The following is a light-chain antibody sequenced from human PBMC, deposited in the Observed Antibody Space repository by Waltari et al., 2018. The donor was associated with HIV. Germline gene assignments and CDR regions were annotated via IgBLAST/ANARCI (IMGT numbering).Light chain of an antibody. V-gene: IGKV2-30*01. Sequence: NQSPLSLSVTLGQPAAISCKSNQSLAFRDGKSYLFWYHQRPGHPPRRLLYQVSHRDSGVPGRITGSGSDTDFTLRISRVEAEDAGFYFCMQATSWPHTFGQRTELQI. CDR3: MQATSWPHT. J-gene: IGKJ2*01. CDR2: QVS. CDR1: QSLAFRDGKSY.